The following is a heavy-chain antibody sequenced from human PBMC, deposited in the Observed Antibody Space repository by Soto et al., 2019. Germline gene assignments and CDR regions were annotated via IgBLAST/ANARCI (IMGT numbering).Heavy chain of an antibody. D-gene: IGHD1-7*01. CDR1: GESFSGYY. Sequence: SETLSLTCAVYGESFSGYYWGWIRQSPGRGLEWIGEVNHDGSTNYNPSLKSRVTISVDTSKSQFSLKMKSVTAADTSVYYCARRTGTLDYWGQGALVTVSS. V-gene: IGHV4-34*01. CDR3: ARRTGTLDY. CDR2: VNHDGST. J-gene: IGHJ4*02.